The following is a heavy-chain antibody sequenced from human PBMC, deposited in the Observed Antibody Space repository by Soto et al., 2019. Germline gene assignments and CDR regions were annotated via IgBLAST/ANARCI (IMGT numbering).Heavy chain of an antibody. Sequence: EVQLVESGGGLVQPGGSLRLSCAASGFTFSSYSMNWVRQAPGKGLEWVSYISSSSSTIYYADSVKGRFTISRDNAKNSLYLQMNSLRDEDTAVYYCARRYCSSTSCSLYYYYGMDVWGQGTTVTVSS. J-gene: IGHJ6*02. V-gene: IGHV3-48*02. D-gene: IGHD2-2*01. CDR2: ISSSSSTI. CDR1: GFTFSSYS. CDR3: ARRYCSSTSCSLYYYYGMDV.